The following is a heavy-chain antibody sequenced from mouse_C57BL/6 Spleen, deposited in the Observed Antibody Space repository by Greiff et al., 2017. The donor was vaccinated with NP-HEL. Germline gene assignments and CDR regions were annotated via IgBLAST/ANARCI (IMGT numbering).Heavy chain of an antibody. Sequence: EVQLQESGPGLVKPSQSLSLTCSVTGYSITSGYYWNWIRQFPGNKLEWMGYISYDGSNNYNPSLKNRISITRDTSKNQFFLKLNSVTTEDTATYYCAREGVLPSYAMDYWGQGTSVTVSS. CDR3: AREGVLPSYAMDY. J-gene: IGHJ4*01. CDR1: GYSITSGYY. CDR2: ISYDGSN. V-gene: IGHV3-6*01. D-gene: IGHD2-10*01.